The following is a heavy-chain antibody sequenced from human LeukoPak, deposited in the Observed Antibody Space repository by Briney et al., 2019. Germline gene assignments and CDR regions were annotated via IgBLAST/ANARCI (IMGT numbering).Heavy chain of an antibody. Sequence: PGGSLRLSCAASGFTVSSNYMSWVRQAPGKGLEWVSVIYSCGSTYYADSVKGRFTISRDNSKSTLFLQMNSLRAEDTAVYYCAKALTGKNWFDPWGQGTLVTVSS. V-gene: IGHV3-53*01. CDR3: AKALTGKNWFDP. CDR1: GFTVSSNY. CDR2: IYSCGST. J-gene: IGHJ5*02. D-gene: IGHD3-9*01.